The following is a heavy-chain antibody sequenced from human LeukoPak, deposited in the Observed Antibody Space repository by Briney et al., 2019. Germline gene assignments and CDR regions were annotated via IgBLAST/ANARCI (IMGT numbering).Heavy chain of an antibody. CDR2: MNPNSGNT. Sequence: GASVKVSCTASGYTSTSYDINWVRQATGQGLEWMGWMNPNSGNTGYAQKFQGRVTMTRNTSISTAYMELSSLRSEDTAVYYCARGIRRNAFDIWGQGTMVTVSS. CDR3: ARGIRRNAFDI. D-gene: IGHD1-1*01. V-gene: IGHV1-8*01. CDR1: GYTSTSYD. J-gene: IGHJ3*02.